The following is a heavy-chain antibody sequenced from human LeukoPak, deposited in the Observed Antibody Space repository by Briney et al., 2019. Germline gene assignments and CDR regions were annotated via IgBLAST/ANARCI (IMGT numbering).Heavy chain of an antibody. CDR1: GYTFTSYA. J-gene: IGHJ4*02. CDR2: INAGNGNT. V-gene: IGHV1-3*03. Sequence: ASVKVSCKASGYTFTSYAMHWVRQAPGQRLEWMGWINAGNGNTKYSQEFQGRVTITRDTSASTAYMELSSLRSEDMAVYYCAKALSTTVTYGFDYWGQGTLVTVSS. D-gene: IGHD4-11*01. CDR3: AKALSTTVTYGFDY.